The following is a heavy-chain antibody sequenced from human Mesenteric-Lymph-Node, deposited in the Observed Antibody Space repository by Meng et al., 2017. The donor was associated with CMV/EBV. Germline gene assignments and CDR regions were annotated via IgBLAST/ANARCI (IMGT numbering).Heavy chain of an antibody. CDR3: ARDYYDSSGYYYYYYGMDV. D-gene: IGHD3-22*01. Sequence: ASVKVSCKASGYTFTGYYMHWVRQAPGQGLEWMGWINPNSGGTNYAQKFRGRVTMTRDTSISTAYMELSRLRSDDTAVYYCARDYYDSSGYYYYYYGMDVWGQGTTVTVSS. CDR2: INPNSGGT. J-gene: IGHJ6*02. V-gene: IGHV1-2*02. CDR1: GYTFTGYY.